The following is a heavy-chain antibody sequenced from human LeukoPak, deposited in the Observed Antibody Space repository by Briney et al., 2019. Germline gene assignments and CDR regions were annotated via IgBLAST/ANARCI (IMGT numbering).Heavy chain of an antibody. CDR1: GASISSSSYY. J-gene: IGHJ6*03. CDR3: ARGRVSSSTWSSTYYYYFYMDV. D-gene: IGHD6-13*01. Sequence: SSETLSLTCTVSGASISSSSYYCGWLRQPPGKGLEWIGYIDHTGITNYNPSLNSPFTISRDTSKNHFSLELSSATAADTAVYFCARGRVSSSTWSSTYYYYFYMDVWGKGTTVTVSS. V-gene: IGHV4-61*03. CDR2: IDHTGIT.